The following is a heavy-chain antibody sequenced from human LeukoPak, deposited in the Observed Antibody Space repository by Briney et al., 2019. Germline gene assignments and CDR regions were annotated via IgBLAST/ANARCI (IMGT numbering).Heavy chain of an antibody. J-gene: IGHJ4*02. D-gene: IGHD3-10*01. CDR3: ARQLWFGESFDY. CDR1: GGSISSYY. Sequence: PSETLSLTCTVSGGSISSYYWSWIRQPPGKGLEWIGYIYYSGNTNYNPSLKSRVTISVDTSKNQFSLKLSSVTAADTAVYYCARQLWFGESFDYWGQGTLVTVSS. CDR2: IYYSGNT. V-gene: IGHV4-59*08.